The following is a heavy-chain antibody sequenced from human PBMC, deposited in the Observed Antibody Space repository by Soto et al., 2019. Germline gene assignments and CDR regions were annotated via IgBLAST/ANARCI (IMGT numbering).Heavy chain of an antibody. D-gene: IGHD6-6*01. CDR3: ARLRYSSSSFWFDP. V-gene: IGHV4-59*08. Sequence: SETLSLTCTVSGGSISSDYWSWIRQPPGKGLEWIGYIYYSGSTNYNPSLKSRVTISVDTSKNQFSLKLSSVTAADTAVYYCARLRYSSSSFWFDPWGQGTLVTVSS. CDR2: IYYSGST. CDR1: GGSISSDY. J-gene: IGHJ5*02.